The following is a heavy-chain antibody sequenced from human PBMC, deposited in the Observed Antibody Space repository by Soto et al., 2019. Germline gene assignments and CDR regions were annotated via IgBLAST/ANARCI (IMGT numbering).Heavy chain of an antibody. D-gene: IGHD2-15*01. V-gene: IGHV3-49*03. J-gene: IGHJ4*02. CDR2: IRSKAYGGTT. CDR1: GFTFGDYA. CDR3: TRDGWAARDTGGYCSGGSCYPRFDY. Sequence: GGSLRLSCTASGFTFGDYAMSWFRQAPGKGLEWVGFIRSKAYGGTTEYAASVKGRFTISRDDSKSIAYLQMNSLKTEDTAVYYCTRDGWAARDTGGYCSGGSCYPRFDYWGQGTLVTVSS.